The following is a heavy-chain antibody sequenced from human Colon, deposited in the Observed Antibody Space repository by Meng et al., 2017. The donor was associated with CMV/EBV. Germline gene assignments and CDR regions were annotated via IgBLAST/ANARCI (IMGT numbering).Heavy chain of an antibody. CDR2: IYHDGVT. J-gene: IGHJ4*02. Sequence: ESLKISCAVSGFTVSGNHLNWVRQAPGKGLEWVSTIYHDGVTAYADSVKGRFTVSRDTSKNTVYLQMNSLRAEDTAVYYCYGAGGYSYWGQGTVVTVSS. CDR3: YGAGGYSY. CDR1: GFTVSGNH. D-gene: IGHD4/OR15-4a*01. V-gene: IGHV3-53*01.